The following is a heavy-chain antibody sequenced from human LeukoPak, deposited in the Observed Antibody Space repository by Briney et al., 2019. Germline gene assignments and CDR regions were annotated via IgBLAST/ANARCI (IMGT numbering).Heavy chain of an antibody. D-gene: IGHD6-13*01. CDR1: GGSISGSSYY. V-gene: IGHV4-39*01. Sequence: PSETLSLTCTVSGGSISGSSYYWGWIRQPPGKGLEWIGSIYYSGSTYYNPSLKSRVTISVDTSKNQFSLKLSSVTAADTAVYYCARRQSIAAAGPTYWYFDLWGRGTLVTVSS. CDR3: ARRQSIAAAGPTYWYFDL. CDR2: IYYSGST. J-gene: IGHJ2*01.